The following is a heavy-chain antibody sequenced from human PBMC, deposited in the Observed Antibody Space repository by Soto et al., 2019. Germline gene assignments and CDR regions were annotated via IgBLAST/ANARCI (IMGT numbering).Heavy chain of an antibody. CDR1: GFTFSSYS. V-gene: IGHV3-48*02. CDR2: ISSSSSTI. J-gene: IGHJ5*02. CDR3: ARDQVVVVAAAGWFDP. D-gene: IGHD2-15*01. Sequence: GGSLRLSCAASGFTFSSYSMNWVRQAPGKGLEWVSYISSSSSTIYYADSVKGRFTISRDNAKNSLYLQMNSLRDEDTAVYYCARDQVVVVAAAGWFDPWGQGTLVTVSS.